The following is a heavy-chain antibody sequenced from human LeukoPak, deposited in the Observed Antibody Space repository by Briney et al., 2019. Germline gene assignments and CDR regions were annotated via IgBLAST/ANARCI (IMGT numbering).Heavy chain of an antibody. CDR2: TRSDGSST. CDR1: GFTLSSNW. Sequence: GGSLRLSCAASGFTLSSNWMHWVRQAPGKGLVWVPRTRSDGSSTTYADSVKGRFTISRDNAKNTLYLQMNSLRAEDTAVYYCARTDYFDYWGQGTLVTVSS. V-gene: IGHV3-74*01. CDR3: ARTDYFDY. J-gene: IGHJ4*02.